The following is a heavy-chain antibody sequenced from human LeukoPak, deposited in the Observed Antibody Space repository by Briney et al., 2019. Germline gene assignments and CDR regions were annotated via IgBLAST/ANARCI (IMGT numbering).Heavy chain of an antibody. CDR2: INSDGSSA. V-gene: IGHV3-74*01. Sequence: GGSLRLSCAASAFTFSSYWMHWVRQAPGKGLVWVSRINSDGSSASYADSVKGRFTISRDNAKNTLYLQMNSLRAEDTAVYYCASDTYYDSSGYHFWVQGTLVTVSS. J-gene: IGHJ4*02. CDR3: ASDTYYDSSGYHF. D-gene: IGHD3-22*01. CDR1: AFTFSSYW.